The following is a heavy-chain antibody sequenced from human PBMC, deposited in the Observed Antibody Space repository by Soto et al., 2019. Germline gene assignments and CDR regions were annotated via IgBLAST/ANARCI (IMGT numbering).Heavy chain of an antibody. CDR2: ISGHNGNT. J-gene: IGHJ4*02. V-gene: IGHV1-18*04. Sequence: QVQLVQSGAEVKKPGASVTVSCKASGYTFTSYGISWVRQAPGQVPEWMGWISGHNGNTNHPQSLQGRITMTTDTSRNTVYMELRSLRSDDTAVYYCARHRFNYYDNTVYYYFDYWGQGTLVTVSS. D-gene: IGHD3-22*01. CDR3: ARHRFNYYDNTVYYYFDY. CDR1: GYTFTSYG.